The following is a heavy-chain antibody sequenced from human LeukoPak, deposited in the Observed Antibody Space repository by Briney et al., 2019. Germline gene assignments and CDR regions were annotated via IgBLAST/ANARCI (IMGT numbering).Heavy chain of an antibody. CDR1: GGSISSSSYY. Sequence: PSETLSLTCTVSGGSISSSSYYWGWIRQPPGKGLEWIGSIYYSGSTYYNPSLKSRVTISVDTSKNQFSLKLSSVTAADTAVYYCASGDSSGYYYVSVPLNWFDPWGQGTLVTVSS. CDR2: IYYSGST. J-gene: IGHJ5*02. V-gene: IGHV4-39*01. D-gene: IGHD3-22*01. CDR3: ASGDSSGYYYVSVPLNWFDP.